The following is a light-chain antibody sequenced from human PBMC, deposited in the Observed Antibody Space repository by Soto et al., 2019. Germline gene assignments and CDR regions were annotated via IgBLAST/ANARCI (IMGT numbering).Light chain of an antibody. CDR1: QSVSSN. V-gene: IGKV3-15*01. CDR2: GAS. CDR3: QQYNNWPPVT. Sequence: EIVMTQSPATLSVSPGERATLSCRASQSVSSNLAWYQQKPGQAPRLLIYGASTRATGIPARFSGSGSGTEFTLTISRLQSADFAVYYCQQYNNWPPVTFGQGTRLEIK. J-gene: IGKJ5*01.